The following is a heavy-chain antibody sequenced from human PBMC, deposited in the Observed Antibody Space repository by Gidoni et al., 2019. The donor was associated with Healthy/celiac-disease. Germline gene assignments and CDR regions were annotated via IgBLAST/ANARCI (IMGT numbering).Heavy chain of an antibody. J-gene: IGHJ4*02. CDR1: GGTFSSYT. D-gene: IGHD2-15*01. CDR3: ARVKYGGTRIYYFDY. Sequence: QVQLVQSGAAVKQPGASVKVSCKASGGTFSSYTVSWVRQAPGQGLEWMGRIIPILGIANYAQKFQGRVTITADKSTSTAYMELSSLRSEDTAVYYCARVKYGGTRIYYFDYWGQGTLVTVSS. CDR2: IIPILGIA. V-gene: IGHV1-69*02.